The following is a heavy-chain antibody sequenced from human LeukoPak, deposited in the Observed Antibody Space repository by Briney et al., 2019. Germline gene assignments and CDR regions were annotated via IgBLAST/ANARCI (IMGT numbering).Heavy chain of an antibody. D-gene: IGHD2-2*01. CDR1: GYTFTSYY. CDR3: ARVGCSSTSCSYYFDY. CDR2: INPSGGST. V-gene: IGHV1-46*01. J-gene: IGHJ4*02. Sequence: ASVKVSCKASGYTFTSYYMHWVRQAPGQGLEWMGIINPSGGSTSYAQKFQGRVTMTRDTSTSTVYMELSSLRSEDTAVYYCARVGCSSTSCSYYFDYWGQGTLVTVFS.